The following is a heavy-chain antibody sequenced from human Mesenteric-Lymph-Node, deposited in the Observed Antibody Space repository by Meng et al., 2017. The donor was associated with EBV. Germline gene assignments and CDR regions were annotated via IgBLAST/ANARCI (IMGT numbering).Heavy chain of an antibody. Sequence: LVAEPLKLSWTLFLACVIYVGSFSGYSWNWIRQAPGKGLEWIGKIHHSETADYNPSLEDRVIISADTSKNQFSLKLTSVTAADTAVYYCARQGYCRTTTCSTWFDPWGQGTLVTVSS. J-gene: IGHJ5*02. CDR3: ARQGYCRTTTCSTWFDP. D-gene: IGHD2-2*01. CDR1: VGSFSGYS. CDR2: IHHSETA. V-gene: IGHV4-34*01.